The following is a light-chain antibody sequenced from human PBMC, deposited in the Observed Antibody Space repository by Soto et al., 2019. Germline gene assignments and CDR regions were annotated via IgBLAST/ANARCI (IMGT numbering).Light chain of an antibody. CDR2: DNN. J-gene: IGLJ1*01. CDR1: SSNIGYNY. CDR3: GTWDSSVSAYV. Sequence: QSVLTQPPSVSAAPGQKVTISCSGSSSNIGYNYVSWYQQLPGTAPKLLIYDNNKRPSGIPDRFSGSKSGTSATLGITGLQSGDEADYYCGTWDSSVSAYVFGTGTKLTVL. V-gene: IGLV1-51*01.